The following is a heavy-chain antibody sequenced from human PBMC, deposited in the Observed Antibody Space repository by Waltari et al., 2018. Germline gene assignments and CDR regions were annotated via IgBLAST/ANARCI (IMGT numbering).Heavy chain of an antibody. Sequence: QVQLVESGGGVVQSGRSLRLSCVGSGFTFRNHGMNWVRQAQGKGLEGVAGIGYDGSNKNDVDSVKGRFTISRDNSKNTLYLEMNSLRAEDTAVYFCARGDGGSGLGASDIWGQGTMVTVSS. V-gene: IGHV3-33*01. CDR3: ARGDGGSGLGASDI. CDR1: GFTFRNHG. D-gene: IGHD3-3*01. CDR2: IGYDGSNK. J-gene: IGHJ3*02.